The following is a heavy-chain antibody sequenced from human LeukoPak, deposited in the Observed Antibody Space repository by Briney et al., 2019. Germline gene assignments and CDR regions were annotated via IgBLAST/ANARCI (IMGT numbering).Heavy chain of an antibody. CDR3: TRDGPRSSGYPDN. V-gene: IGHV4-31*03. CDR1: GDSISSGGYS. Sequence: SETLSLTCTVSGDSISSGGYSWSWIRQHPGKGLEWIGYIYYTGSTYYNPSLKSRVTISVDTSKNQFSLKLSSVTAADTAVYYCTRDGPRSSGYPDNWGQGALVTVSS. J-gene: IGHJ4*02. CDR2: IYYTGST. D-gene: IGHD3-22*01.